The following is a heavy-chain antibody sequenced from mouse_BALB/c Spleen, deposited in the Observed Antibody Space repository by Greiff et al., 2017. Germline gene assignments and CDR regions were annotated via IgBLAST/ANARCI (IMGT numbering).Heavy chain of an antibody. CDR3: ARRSVVAPYWYFDV. Sequence: VQLQESGAELVRPGVSVKISCKGSGYTFTDYAMHWVKQSHAKSLEWIGVISTYYGDASYNQKFKGKATMTVDKSSSTAYMELARLTSEDSAIYYCARRSVVAPYWYFDVWGAGTTVTVSS. D-gene: IGHD1-1*01. V-gene: IGHV1S137*01. CDR2: ISTYYGDA. CDR1: GYTFTDYA. J-gene: IGHJ1*01.